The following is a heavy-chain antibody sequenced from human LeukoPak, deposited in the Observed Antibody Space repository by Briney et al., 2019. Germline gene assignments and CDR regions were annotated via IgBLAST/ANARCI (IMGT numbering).Heavy chain of an antibody. CDR3: ARGYCSGGSCYHLDY. CDR2: IYPGDPDT. J-gene: IGHJ4*02. D-gene: IGHD2-15*01. V-gene: IGHV5-51*01. Sequence: GESLKISCKGSGYSFTSYWIGWVRQMPGKGLEWMGIIYPGDPDTRYSPSFQGQVTISADKSISTAYLQWSSLKASDTAMYYCARGYCSGGSCYHLDYWGQGTLVTVSS. CDR1: GYSFTSYW.